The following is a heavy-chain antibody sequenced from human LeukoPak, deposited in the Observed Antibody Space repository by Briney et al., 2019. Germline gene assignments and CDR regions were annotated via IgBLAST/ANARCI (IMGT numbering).Heavy chain of an antibody. V-gene: IGHV4-59*11. J-gene: IGHJ6*03. Sequence: SETLSLTCTVSGVSISSHYWSWIRQPPGKGLEGIGYIYYSGSNNYNPSLKSPVTISVDTSKNQFSLKLSSVTAADTAVYYCARGPPGDYYYYMDVWGKGTTVTVSS. CDR3: ARGPPGDYYYYMDV. D-gene: IGHD3-10*01. CDR2: IYYSGSN. CDR1: GVSISSHY.